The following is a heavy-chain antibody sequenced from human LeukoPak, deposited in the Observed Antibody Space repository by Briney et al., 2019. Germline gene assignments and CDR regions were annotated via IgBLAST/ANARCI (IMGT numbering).Heavy chain of an antibody. D-gene: IGHD3-16*02. J-gene: IGHJ4*02. Sequence: ASVKASCKASGYTFTSYGVSWVRQAPGQGLEWTGWISAYNGNTNYAQKLQGRVTMTTDTSTSTAYMELRSLRSDDTAVYYCARESHYDYVWGSYRTYYFDYWGQGTLVTVSS. CDR1: GYTFTSYG. V-gene: IGHV1-18*01. CDR3: ARESHYDYVWGSYRTYYFDY. CDR2: ISAYNGNT.